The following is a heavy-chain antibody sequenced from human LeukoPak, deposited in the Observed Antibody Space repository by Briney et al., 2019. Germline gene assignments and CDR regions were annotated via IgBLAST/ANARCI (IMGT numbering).Heavy chain of an antibody. CDR2: INHSGST. J-gene: IGHJ5*02. CDR3: ARVPGVTNWFDP. D-gene: IGHD5-18*01. CDR1: GFTFSSYG. V-gene: IGHV4-34*01. Sequence: GSLRLSCAASGFTFSSYGMSWVRQAPGKGLEWIGEINHSGSTNYNPSLKSRVTISLDTSKNQFSLKLTSVTAADTALYYCARVPGVTNWFDPWGQGTLVTVSS.